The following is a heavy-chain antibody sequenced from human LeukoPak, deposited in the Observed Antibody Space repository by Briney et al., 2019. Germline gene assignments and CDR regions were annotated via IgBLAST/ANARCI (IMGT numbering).Heavy chain of an antibody. J-gene: IGHJ4*02. CDR2: IYYSGST. CDR3: ARDHPSGIAVAAFDY. Sequence: SETLSLTCTVSGGSISSCYWSWIRQPPGKGLEWIGYIYYSGSTNYNPSLKSRVTISVDTSKNQFSLKLSSVTAADTAVYYCARDHPSGIAVAAFDYWGQGTLVTVSS. CDR1: GGSISSCY. V-gene: IGHV4-59*01. D-gene: IGHD6-19*01.